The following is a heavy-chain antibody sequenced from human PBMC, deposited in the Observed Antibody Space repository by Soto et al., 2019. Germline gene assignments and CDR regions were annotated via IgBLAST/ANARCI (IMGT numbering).Heavy chain of an antibody. CDR1: GYTFTSYG. Sequence: GASVKVSCKASGYTFTSYGISWVRQAPGQGLEWMGWISAYNGNTNYAQKLQGRVTMTTDTSTSTAYMELRSLRSDDTAVYYCARTKAQLYYYYYGMDVWGQGTTVTVSS. CDR2: ISAYNGNT. CDR3: ARTKAQLYYYYYGMDV. D-gene: IGHD1-1*01. V-gene: IGHV1-18*04. J-gene: IGHJ6*02.